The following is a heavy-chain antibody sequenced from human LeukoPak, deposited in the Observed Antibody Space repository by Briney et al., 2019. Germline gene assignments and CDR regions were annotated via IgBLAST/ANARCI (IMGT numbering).Heavy chain of an antibody. Sequence: GGSLRLSCAASGFTFDDYAMHWVRHAPGKGLEWVSGISWNSGSIGYADPVKGRFTISRDNAKNSLYLQMNGLRAEDTALYYCAKAVSQHHFANWGQGTLVTVSS. V-gene: IGHV3-9*01. CDR1: GFTFDDYA. J-gene: IGHJ4*02. D-gene: IGHD2-2*01. CDR3: AKAVSQHHFAN. CDR2: ISWNSGSI.